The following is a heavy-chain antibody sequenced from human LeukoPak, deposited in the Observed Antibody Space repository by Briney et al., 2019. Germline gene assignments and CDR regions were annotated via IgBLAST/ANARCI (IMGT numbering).Heavy chain of an antibody. Sequence: SVKVSCKASGGTFSSYAISWVRHAPGQGLEWMEGIIPIFGTANYAQKFQGRVTITADKSTSTAYMELSSLRSEDTAVYYCAAATGAGAGSFKPEWGQGTLVTVSS. J-gene: IGHJ4*02. CDR1: GGTFSSYA. D-gene: IGHD3-10*01. CDR3: AAATGAGAGSFKPE. V-gene: IGHV1-69*06. CDR2: IIPIFGTA.